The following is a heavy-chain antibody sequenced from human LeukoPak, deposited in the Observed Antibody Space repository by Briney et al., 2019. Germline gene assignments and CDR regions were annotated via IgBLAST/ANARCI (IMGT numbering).Heavy chain of an antibody. D-gene: IGHD2-2*01. CDR2: IIPILGIA. Sequence: SVKVSCKASGGTFSSYTISWVRRAPGQGLEWMGRIIPILGIANYAQKFQGRVTITADKSTSTAYMELSSLRSEDTAVYYCAREGPAYCSSTSCYELGFDPWGQGTLVTVSS. J-gene: IGHJ5*02. V-gene: IGHV1-69*04. CDR3: AREGPAYCSSTSCYELGFDP. CDR1: GGTFSSYT.